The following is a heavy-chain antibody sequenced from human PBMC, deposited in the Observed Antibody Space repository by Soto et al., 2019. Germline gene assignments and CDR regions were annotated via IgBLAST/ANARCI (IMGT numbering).Heavy chain of an antibody. V-gene: IGHV1-69*13. Sequence: GASVKVSCKASGGTFSSYAISWLRQPPGQGLEWMGGIIPIFGTANYAQKFQGRVTITADGSTSTAYMELSSLRSEDTAVYYCASGTVTTYYGMDVWGQGTTVTVSS. J-gene: IGHJ6*02. CDR2: IIPIFGTA. CDR1: GGTFSSYA. D-gene: IGHD4-17*01. CDR3: ASGTVTTYYGMDV.